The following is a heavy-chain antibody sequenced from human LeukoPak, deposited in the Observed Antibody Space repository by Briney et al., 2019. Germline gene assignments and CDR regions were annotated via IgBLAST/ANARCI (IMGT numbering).Heavy chain of an antibody. D-gene: IGHD3-10*01. CDR3: ARDLKSEYYFDY. V-gene: IGHV4-38-2*02. Sequence: PSETLSLTCTVSGYSISIGYCWGWIRQPPGAGLEWIGSIYHSGSTYYSPSLKSPVTISVDTSKNQFSLKLSSVTAADTAVYYCARDLKSEYYFDYWGQGTLVTVSS. CDR1: GYSISIGYC. CDR2: IYHSGST. J-gene: IGHJ4*02.